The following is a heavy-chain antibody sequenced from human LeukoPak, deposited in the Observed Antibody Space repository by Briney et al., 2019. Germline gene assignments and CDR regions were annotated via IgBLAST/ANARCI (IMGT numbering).Heavy chain of an antibody. J-gene: IGHJ4*02. CDR3: ASGSYSGY. CDR1: GGSISSSGHF. CDR2: IYYSGSS. Sequence: SETLSLTCSVSGGSISSSGHFWGWIRQPPGKGLEWIASIYYSGSSYYNPSLESRVTISVDTSKNQFSLKVRSVTAADTAVYYCASGSYSGYWGQGTLVTVSS. D-gene: IGHD1-26*01. V-gene: IGHV4-39*01.